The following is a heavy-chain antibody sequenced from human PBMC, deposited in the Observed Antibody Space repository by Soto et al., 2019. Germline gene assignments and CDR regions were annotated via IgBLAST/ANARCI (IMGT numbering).Heavy chain of an antibody. Sequence: GSLRLSCAASGFTFSDNSMTWVRQAPGKGLEWISYITTSSFITYADSVRGRFTSSRDNAKNSVYLQMNSLRGEDTAIYYCARVRSRGWPLDYWGQGTLVTVSS. CDR1: GFTFSDNS. V-gene: IGHV3-48*01. D-gene: IGHD6-19*01. CDR2: ITTSSFI. CDR3: ARVRSRGWPLDY. J-gene: IGHJ4*02.